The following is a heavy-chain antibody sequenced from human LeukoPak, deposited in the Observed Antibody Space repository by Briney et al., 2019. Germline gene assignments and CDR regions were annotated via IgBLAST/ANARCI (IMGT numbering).Heavy chain of an antibody. CDR1: GFTFSSYE. CDR3: ARAFGSGSYSF. Sequence: PGGSLRLSCAASGFTFSSYEMNWVCQAPGKGLEWVSYISSSGSTKYYAASVKGRITISRDNAKKSMYLQMNSLRAEDTGVYYCARAFGSGSYSFWGQGTLVSVSS. V-gene: IGHV3-48*03. D-gene: IGHD3-10*01. J-gene: IGHJ4*02. CDR2: ISSSGSTK.